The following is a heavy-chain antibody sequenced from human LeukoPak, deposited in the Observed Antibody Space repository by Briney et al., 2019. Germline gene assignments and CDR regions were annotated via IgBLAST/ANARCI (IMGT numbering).Heavy chain of an antibody. CDR1: GGSISSSNW. Sequence: TSETLSLTCAVSGGSISSSNWWSWVRQPPGKGLEWIGEIYHSGSTNYNPSLTSQVTISVDKSKNQFALKLSSVAAADRAVYYCARGILFGGAFDIWGQGTMVTVSS. V-gene: IGHV4-4*02. D-gene: IGHD3-10*02. CDR3: ARGILFGGAFDI. CDR2: IYHSGST. J-gene: IGHJ3*02.